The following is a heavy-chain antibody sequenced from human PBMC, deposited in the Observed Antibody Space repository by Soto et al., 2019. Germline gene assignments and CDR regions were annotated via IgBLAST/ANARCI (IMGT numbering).Heavy chain of an antibody. J-gene: IGHJ6*02. Sequence: GGSLRLSCAASGFTFSSYGMHWVRQAPGKGLEWVAVISYDGSNKYYADSVKGRFTISRDNSKNTLYLQMNSLRAEDTAVYYCAKDIGGFVAYYYYGMDVWGQGPTVPVSS. CDR3: AKDIGGFVAYYYYGMDV. CDR1: GFTFSSYG. V-gene: IGHV3-30*18. CDR2: ISYDGSNK. D-gene: IGHD3-10*01.